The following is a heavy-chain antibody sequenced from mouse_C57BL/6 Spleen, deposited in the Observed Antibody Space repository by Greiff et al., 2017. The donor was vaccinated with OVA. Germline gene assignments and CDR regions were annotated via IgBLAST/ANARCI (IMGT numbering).Heavy chain of an antibody. CDR3: ARSGGLRRSMDY. J-gene: IGHJ4*01. Sequence: QVQLKQSGAELVKPGASVKLSCKASGYTFTSYWMHWVKQRPGQGLEWIGMIHPNSGSTNYNEKFKSKATLTVDKSSSTAYMQLSSLTSEDSAVYYCARSGGLRRSMDYWGQGTSVTVSS. V-gene: IGHV1-64*01. CDR1: GYTFTSYW. CDR2: IHPNSGST. D-gene: IGHD2-4*01.